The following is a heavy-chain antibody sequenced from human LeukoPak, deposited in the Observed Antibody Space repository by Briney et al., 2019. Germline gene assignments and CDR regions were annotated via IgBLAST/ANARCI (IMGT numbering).Heavy chain of an antibody. Sequence: SETLSLTCTVPDGSISNSFWNWVRQPPGKGLEWIAYIHTSGSTNYKPTFKSRVTLSVDTSKSQFSLRLNSVTASDTAVYYCANSYDGKIVPFDNWGQGTLVTVSS. CDR2: IHTSGST. J-gene: IGHJ4*02. V-gene: IGHV4-4*09. CDR3: ANSYDGKIVPFDN. D-gene: IGHD4-23*01. CDR1: DGSISNSF.